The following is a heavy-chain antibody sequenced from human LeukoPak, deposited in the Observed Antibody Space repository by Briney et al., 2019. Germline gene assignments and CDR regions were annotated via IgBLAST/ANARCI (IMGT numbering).Heavy chain of an antibody. D-gene: IGHD6-13*01. Sequence: GGSLRLSCVASGFSFSSFAMSWVRQTPGKGLEWVSTIGTSGSDKYYADSVKGRFTMSRDNSENTLFLQMNSLRAEDTAVYYCATASIATSFSGYWGQGSLVTVSS. CDR1: GFSFSSFA. V-gene: IGHV3-23*05. CDR2: IGTSGSDK. CDR3: ATASIATSFSGY. J-gene: IGHJ4*02.